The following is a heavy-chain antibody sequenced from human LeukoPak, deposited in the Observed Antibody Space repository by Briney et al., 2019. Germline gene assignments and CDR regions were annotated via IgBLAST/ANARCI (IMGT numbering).Heavy chain of an antibody. CDR3: ATTTRSAPWDY. Sequence: GGSLRLSCAASGFTFSSYWMSWVRQAPGKGLEWVANIRQDGSEKQYVDSVKGRFTISRDNAKNSVYLQMSSLKAEDTALYYCATTTRSAPWDYWGQGTLVTVSS. D-gene: IGHD1-1*01. J-gene: IGHJ4*02. V-gene: IGHV3-7*01. CDR1: GFTFSSYW. CDR2: IRQDGSEK.